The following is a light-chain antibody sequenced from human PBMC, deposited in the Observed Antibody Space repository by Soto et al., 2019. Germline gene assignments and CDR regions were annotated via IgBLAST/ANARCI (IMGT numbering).Light chain of an antibody. CDR3: QQFKSYPLT. Sequence: IQLTQSPSSLSASVGDRVTITCRASQGISSYLAWYQQKPGKAPKVLIYGASTLQSGVPSRFSGSGSGTDFTLTISSLQPEYFATYYCQQFKSYPLTFGGGTKVEIK. CDR2: GAS. J-gene: IGKJ4*01. V-gene: IGKV1-9*01. CDR1: QGISSY.